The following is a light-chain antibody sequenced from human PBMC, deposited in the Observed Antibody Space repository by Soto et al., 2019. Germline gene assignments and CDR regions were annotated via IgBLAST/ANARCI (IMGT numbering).Light chain of an antibody. J-gene: IGKJ4*01. CDR1: QSVSSSY. CDR2: GAS. Sequence: EIVLTQSPGTLSLSPGERATLSCRASQSVSSSYLAWYQQKPGQAPRLLIYGASIRATGIPDRFSGSGSGTDFTLIISRLDPEEFAVYYCQQYGRSPLTFGGGTKGEIK. V-gene: IGKV3-20*01. CDR3: QQYGRSPLT.